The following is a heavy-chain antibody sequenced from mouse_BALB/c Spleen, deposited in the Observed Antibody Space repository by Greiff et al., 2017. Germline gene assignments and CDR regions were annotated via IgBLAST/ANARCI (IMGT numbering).Heavy chain of an antibody. J-gene: IGHJ2*01. D-gene: IGHD2-1*01. CDR1: GFTFTTYY. Sequence: VQLQQSGAGLVRPGASVNFSCTASGFTFTTYYITWLKRRLEQGLEGMGWIVPENGDTEYAPKFKGKATMTADTSSNTAYLQLSSLTSEDTAVYYCNAWGGNYFPFDYWGQGTTLTVSS. CDR3: NAWGGNYFPFDY. V-gene: IGHV14-4*02. CDR2: IVPENGDT.